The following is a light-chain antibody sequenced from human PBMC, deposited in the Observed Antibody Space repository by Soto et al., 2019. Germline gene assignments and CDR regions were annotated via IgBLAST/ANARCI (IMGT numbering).Light chain of an antibody. Sequence: DIQLTQSPSFLSASVGDRVTITCRASQGISSYLAWYQQKPGKAPKFLIYAASTLQSGVPSSFSGSGSGTEFTLTISSLQPEDIATYYCQQVNSYPLTFGGGTKVEIK. CDR1: QGISSY. J-gene: IGKJ4*01. V-gene: IGKV1-9*01. CDR3: QQVNSYPLT. CDR2: AAS.